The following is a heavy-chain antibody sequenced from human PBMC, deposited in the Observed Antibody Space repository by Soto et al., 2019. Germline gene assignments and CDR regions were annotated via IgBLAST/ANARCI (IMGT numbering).Heavy chain of an antibody. Sequence: QVQLQESGPGLVKPSQTLSLTCTVSGGSISSGGYYWSWIRQLPGKGLEWIGYLSYSRSTYYNPSLKSRVAISVDTSKNQFSLKLSSVTVADTAVYYCARGPLVRGVIIQPPYCDLWGRGTLVTVSS. CDR2: LSYSRST. J-gene: IGHJ2*01. V-gene: IGHV4-31*03. CDR3: ARGPLVRGVIIQPPYCDL. CDR1: GGSISSGGYY. D-gene: IGHD3-10*01.